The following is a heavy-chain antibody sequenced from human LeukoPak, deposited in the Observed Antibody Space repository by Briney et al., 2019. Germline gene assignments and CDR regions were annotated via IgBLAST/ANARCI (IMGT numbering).Heavy chain of an antibody. J-gene: IGHJ3*01. Sequence: PGGSLRLSCAASGSTFSNYWMDWVRQAPGKGLVWVSRIHPDGKNTAYADSVRGRFTISRDNARNTLFLQMNSLRTEDAAVYYCATYVDTVRYDAFDVWGQGTMVTVSS. V-gene: IGHV3-74*01. CDR1: GSTFSNYW. CDR2: IHPDGKNT. D-gene: IGHD5-18*01. CDR3: ATYVDTVRYDAFDV.